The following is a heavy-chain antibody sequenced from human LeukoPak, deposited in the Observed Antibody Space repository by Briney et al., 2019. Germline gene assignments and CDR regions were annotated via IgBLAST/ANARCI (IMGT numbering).Heavy chain of an antibody. Sequence: GGSLRLSCAASGFTVSSNYMSWVRQAPGKGLEWVSVIYSGGSTYYADSVKGRFTISRDNSKNTLYLQMNSLRAEDTAVYYCARDYYDSSGYFDYWGQGTLVTVSS. CDR3: ARDYYDSSGYFDY. CDR2: IYSGGST. D-gene: IGHD3-22*01. J-gene: IGHJ4*02. CDR1: GFTVSSNY. V-gene: IGHV3-53*01.